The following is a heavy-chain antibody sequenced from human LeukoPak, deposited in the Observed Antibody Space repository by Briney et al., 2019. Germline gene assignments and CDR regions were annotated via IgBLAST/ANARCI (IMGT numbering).Heavy chain of an antibody. CDR1: GFSLDSHW. Sequence: GGSLRLSCTASGFSLDSHWMHWVRHVTGKGLVWLSRINADGQSVGYADSVRGRFTISRDNARNTVYLQTNSLRPEDTAVYYCARGTSSGWPDYLDYWGQGTLVSVSS. CDR2: INADGQSV. V-gene: IGHV3-74*01. CDR3: ARGTSSGWPDYLDY. D-gene: IGHD6-19*01. J-gene: IGHJ4*02.